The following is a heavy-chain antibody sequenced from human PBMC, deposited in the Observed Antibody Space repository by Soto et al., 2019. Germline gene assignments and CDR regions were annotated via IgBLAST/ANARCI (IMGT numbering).Heavy chain of an antibody. V-gene: IGHV4-31*03. J-gene: IGHJ6*02. CDR2: IYYSGST. D-gene: IGHD3-22*01. CDR3: ARKRGVYYHEVLDV. CDR1: GGSISSGGYY. Sequence: PSGTLSLTCTVSGGSISSGGYYWSWIRQHPGKGLEWIGYIYYSGSTYYNPSLKSRVTISVDTSKNQFSLKLSSVTAADTAVYYCARKRGVYYHEVLDVWGQGTTVTVSS.